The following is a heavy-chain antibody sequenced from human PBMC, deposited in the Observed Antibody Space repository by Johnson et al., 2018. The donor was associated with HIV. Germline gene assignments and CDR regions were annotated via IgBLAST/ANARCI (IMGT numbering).Heavy chain of an antibody. D-gene: IGHD6-19*01. J-gene: IGHJ3*02. CDR2: VYSGGNT. Sequence: VQLVESGGGLVQPGGSLRLSCAASGFTFSRYWMTWVRQAPEMGLVWVSIVYSGGNTYYADSVRGRFTISRDNSKNTLYLQINSLSAEDTAIYYCARPMSVADLFEPFDIWGQWTMVTVSS. CDR1: GFTFSRYW. CDR3: ARPMSVADLFEPFDI. V-gene: IGHV3-66*04.